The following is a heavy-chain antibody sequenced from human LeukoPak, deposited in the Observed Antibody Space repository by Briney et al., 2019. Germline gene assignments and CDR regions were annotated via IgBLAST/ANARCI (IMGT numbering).Heavy chain of an antibody. CDR3: AGGFWNTGMDV. CDR1: GFTFSTYT. J-gene: IGHJ6*02. CDR2: ITSSSSIM. Sequence: GGSLRLSCAASGFTFSTYTMNWVRQAPGKGLEWVSYITSSSSIMYYADSVKGRFTISRDNSKNTLYLQMNSLRAEDTAVYYCAGGFWNTGMDVWGQGTTVTVSS. D-gene: IGHD1-1*01. V-gene: IGHV3-48*01.